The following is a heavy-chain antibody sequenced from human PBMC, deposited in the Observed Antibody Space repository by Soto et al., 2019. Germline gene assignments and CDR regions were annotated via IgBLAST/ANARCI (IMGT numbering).Heavy chain of an antibody. J-gene: IGHJ4*02. Sequence: PSETLSLTCTVSGGSVSSSSYYWGWIRQPPGKGLEWIGSIYYTGSTFYNPSLKSRVTISVDTSKNQFSLKLSSVTAADTAVYYCARIPYCTSTTCYFANYWGQGTLVTVSS. V-gene: IGHV4-39*01. CDR1: GGSVSSSSYY. CDR3: ARIPYCTSTTCYFANY. CDR2: IYYTGST. D-gene: IGHD2-2*01.